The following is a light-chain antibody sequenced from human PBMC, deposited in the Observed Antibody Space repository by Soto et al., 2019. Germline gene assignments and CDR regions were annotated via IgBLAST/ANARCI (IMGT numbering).Light chain of an antibody. CDR1: QSLLHSNGNTY. Sequence: DVVMTQSPLSLPVTPGEPDSISCRSSQSLLHSNGNTYLDWYLQKPGQSPQLLIYLSFNRASGVPDRFSGSGTGTDFTLKISRAEAEDVRVYYCMQGLHGPWTFGQGTKVEIK. V-gene: IGKV2-28*01. J-gene: IGKJ1*01. CDR2: LSF. CDR3: MQGLHGPWT.